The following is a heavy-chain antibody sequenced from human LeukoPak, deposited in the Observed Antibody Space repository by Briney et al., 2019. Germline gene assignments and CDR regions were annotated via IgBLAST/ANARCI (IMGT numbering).Heavy chain of an antibody. CDR2: ISTSGGTM. CDR1: GFTFSSYE. D-gene: IGHD2-15*01. J-gene: IGHJ3*01. CDR3: ARDDCSGGSCFSKDAFDL. Sequence: GGSLRLSCVGSGFTFSSYEMNWVRQAPGKGLEWISYISTSGGTMYYADSVKGRFTISRDNAKNSLYLQLNSLRAEDTAVYFCARDDCSGGSCFSKDAFDLWGQGTMDTVS. V-gene: IGHV3-48*03.